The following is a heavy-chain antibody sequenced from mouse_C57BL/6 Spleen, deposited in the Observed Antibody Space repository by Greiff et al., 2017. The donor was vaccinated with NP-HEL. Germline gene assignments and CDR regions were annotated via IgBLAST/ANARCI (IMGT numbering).Heavy chain of an antibody. J-gene: IGHJ3*01. CDR2: IDPETGGT. CDR3: TRQGNGYDLAWFAY. D-gene: IGHD2-3*01. V-gene: IGHV1-15*01. Sequence: QVQLKESGAELVRPGASVTLSCKALGYTFTDYEMHWVKQTPVHGLEWIGAIDPETGGTAYNQKFKGKAILTADKSSSTAYMELRSLTSEDSAVYYCTRQGNGYDLAWFAYWGQGTLVTVSA. CDR1: GYTFTDYE.